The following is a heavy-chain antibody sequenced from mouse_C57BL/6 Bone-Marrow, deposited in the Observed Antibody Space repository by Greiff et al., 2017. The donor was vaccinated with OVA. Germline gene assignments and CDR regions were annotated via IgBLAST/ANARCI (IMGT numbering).Heavy chain of an antibody. Sequence: QVQLQQPGAELVRPGTSVKLSCKASGYTFTSYWMHWVKQRPGQGLEWIGVIDPSDSYTNYNQKFKGKATLTVDTSSSTAYMQLSSLTSEDSSDYYCARCYYTNYDYAMDYWGKGTSVTVSS. CDR3: ARCYYTNYDYAMDY. V-gene: IGHV1-59*01. D-gene: IGHD2-5*01. CDR1: GYTFTSYW. J-gene: IGHJ4*01. CDR2: IDPSDSYT.